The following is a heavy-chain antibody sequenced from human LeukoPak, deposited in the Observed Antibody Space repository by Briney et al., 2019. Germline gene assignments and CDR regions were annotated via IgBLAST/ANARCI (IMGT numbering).Heavy chain of an antibody. CDR2: ISYDGGNK. V-gene: IGHV3-30-3*01. Sequence: PGGSLRLSCAASGITFSSYAMHWVRHTPGKGLEWVAAISYDGGNKYYVDSVKGRFTISRDNSKSTLYLQMNSLRAEDTAVYYCAKDRVYNSGWGNWLDPWGQGSLVTVSS. CDR3: AKDRVYNSGWGNWLDP. D-gene: IGHD6-25*01. CDR1: GITFSSYA. J-gene: IGHJ5*02.